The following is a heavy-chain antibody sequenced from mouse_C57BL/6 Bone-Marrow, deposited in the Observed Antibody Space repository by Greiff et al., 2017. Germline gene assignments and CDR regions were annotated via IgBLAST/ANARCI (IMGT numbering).Heavy chain of an antibody. CDR3: ARERFLYFDY. V-gene: IGHV5-16*01. Sequence: EVNVVESEGGLVQPGSSMKLSCTASGFTFSDYYMAWVRQVPEKGLEWVANINYDGSSTYYLDSLKSRFIISRDNAKNILYLQMSSLKSEDTATYYCARERFLYFDYWGQGTTLTVSS. CDR1: GFTFSDYY. CDR2: INYDGSST. J-gene: IGHJ2*01.